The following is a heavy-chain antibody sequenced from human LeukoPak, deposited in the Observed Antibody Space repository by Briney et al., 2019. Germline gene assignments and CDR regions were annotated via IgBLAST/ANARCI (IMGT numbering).Heavy chain of an antibody. CDR1: GFTFSSYA. V-gene: IGHV3-30-3*01. J-gene: IGHJ4*02. CDR2: ISYDGSNK. D-gene: IGHD2-21*01. CDR3: ARDATRGGDFDY. Sequence: GSLILSCAASGFTFSSYAMHWVRQAPGKGLEWVAVISYDGSNKYYADSVKGRFTSSRDNARNSLYLQMNSLRAEDTAVYYCARDATRGGDFDYWGQGILVIVSS.